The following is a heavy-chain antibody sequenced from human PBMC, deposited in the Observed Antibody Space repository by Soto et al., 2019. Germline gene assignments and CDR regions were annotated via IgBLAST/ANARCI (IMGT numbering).Heavy chain of an antibody. J-gene: IGHJ4*02. CDR1: GSAFPSST. V-gene: IGHV1-18*01. CDR3: ASADYGDSDY. D-gene: IGHD4-17*01. Sequence: QGELVQSGAEVKKPGASVKVSCKASGSAFPSSTISGLRPAPGQGLEWLGWINAYSGDRKFAQRFQGRVTMTTDTATSTAYLELTSLTSDDTAIYFCASADYGDSDYWGQGTLLTVSS. CDR2: INAYSGDR.